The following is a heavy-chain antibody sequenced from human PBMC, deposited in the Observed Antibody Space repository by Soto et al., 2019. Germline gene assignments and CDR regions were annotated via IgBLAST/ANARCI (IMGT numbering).Heavy chain of an antibody. Sequence: VGSLRLSGAGSGFTFSIYSMHWVRQAPGKGLEGVAVISHEGSDIYYDDSVKGRFTISRDNANSTLCLHMNSLRPEGTAFYYCARDAYNYGHFSSWVQGTLVTVSS. D-gene: IGHD3-16*01. CDR1: GFTFSIYS. V-gene: IGHV3-30-3*01. CDR2: ISHEGSDI. CDR3: ARDAYNYGHFSS. J-gene: IGHJ4*02.